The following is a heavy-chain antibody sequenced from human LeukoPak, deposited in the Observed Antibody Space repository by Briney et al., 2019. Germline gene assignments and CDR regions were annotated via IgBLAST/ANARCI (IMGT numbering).Heavy chain of an antibody. J-gene: IGHJ3*02. V-gene: IGHV3-21*01. Sequence: GRSLRLSCAASGFTFSSYSMNWVRQAPGKGLEWVSSISSSSSYIYYADSVKGRFTISRDNAKNSLYLQMNSLRAEDTAFYYCARESSGGYYFDVFDIWGQGTMVTVSS. CDR1: GFTFSSYS. CDR3: ARESSGGYYFDVFDI. D-gene: IGHD3-22*01. CDR2: ISSSSSYI.